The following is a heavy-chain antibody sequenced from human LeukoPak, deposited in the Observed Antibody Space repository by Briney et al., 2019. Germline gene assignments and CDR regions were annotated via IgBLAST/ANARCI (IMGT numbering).Heavy chain of an antibody. V-gene: IGHV3-33*01. J-gene: IGHJ4*02. CDR1: GFTFSSYG. Sequence: GGSLRLSCAPSGFTFSSYGMHWVRHAPGKGREGVAVIWYDGSNKYYADSVKGRFTISRDNYKNTLYLQMNSLRAEDTAVYYCARDSLEGYSYGPIDYWGQGTLVTVSS. D-gene: IGHD5-18*01. CDR3: ARDSLEGYSYGPIDY. CDR2: IWYDGSNK.